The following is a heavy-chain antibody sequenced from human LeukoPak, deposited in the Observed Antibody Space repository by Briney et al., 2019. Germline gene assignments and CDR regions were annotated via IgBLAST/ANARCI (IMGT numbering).Heavy chain of an antibody. D-gene: IGHD3/OR15-3a*01. CDR3: ARRIFLDNAFDI. Sequence: SETLSLTCTVSGGSISSGSYYWSWIRQPAGKGLEWIGRIYTSGSTNYNPSLKSRVTISVDTSKNQFSLKLSSVTAADTAVYYCARRIFLDNAFDIWGQGTMVTVSS. V-gene: IGHV4-61*02. CDR1: GGSISSGSYY. J-gene: IGHJ3*02. CDR2: IYTSGST.